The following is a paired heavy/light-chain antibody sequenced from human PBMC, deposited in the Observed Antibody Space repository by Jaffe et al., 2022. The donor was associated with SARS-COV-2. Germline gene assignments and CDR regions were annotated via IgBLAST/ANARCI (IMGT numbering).Heavy chain of an antibody. D-gene: IGHD2-15*01. V-gene: IGHV4-39*01. J-gene: IGHJ3*02. CDR3: ARIGHCNSGNCHGTNGFDI. Sequence: QLQLQESGPGLVKPSETLSLTCTVSRGSITTSSYYWAWIRQPPGKGLEWIGSIYYSGRTVYKPSLKSRVTISLDTSKNQFSLNLSSVTAADTAVYYCARIGHCNSGNCHGTNGFDIWGHGTMVSVSS. CDR1: RGSITTSSYY. CDR2: IYYSGRT.
Light chain of an antibody. J-gene: IGKJ4*01. Sequence: DIQMTQSPSSVSASVGDRVTITCRASQDIGRWLAWYQQKPGKAPNLLISAASSLESGVPSRFSGSGSGTDFTLTISSLQPEDSATYYCQQAADFPLAFGGGTKVEIK. CDR1: QDIGRW. CDR2: AAS. V-gene: IGKV1-12*01. CDR3: QQAADFPLA.